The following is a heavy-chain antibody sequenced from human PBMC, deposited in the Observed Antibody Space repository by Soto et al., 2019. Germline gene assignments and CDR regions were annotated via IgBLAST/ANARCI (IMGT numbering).Heavy chain of an antibody. J-gene: IGHJ4*02. CDR3: ARGGSIEGYYSGGSCYSTFDY. Sequence: QVQLVQSGAEVKKPGSSVEVSCKASGGTFSSYAISWVRQAPGQGLEWMGGIIPIFGTANYAQKFQGRVTITPDKSTSTASMELSSLRSEDPAVYYCARGGSIEGYYSGGSCYSTFDYWGQGTLVTVSS. D-gene: IGHD2-15*01. CDR2: IIPIFGTA. CDR1: GGTFSSYA. V-gene: IGHV1-69*06.